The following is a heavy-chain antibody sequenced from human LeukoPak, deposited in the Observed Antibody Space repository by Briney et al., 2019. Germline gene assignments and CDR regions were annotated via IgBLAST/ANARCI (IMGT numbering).Heavy chain of an antibody. CDR2: ISWNSGSI. D-gene: IGHD6-25*01. J-gene: IGHJ4*02. CDR1: GFTFDDYA. V-gene: IGHV3-9*01. CDR3: AKTRCTAAEIDY. Sequence: GRSLRLSCAASGFTFDDYAMHWVRQAPGKGLEWVSGISWNSGSIGYADSVKGRFTISRDNAKNSLYLQMNSLRAEDTALYYCAKTRCTAAEIDYWGRGTLVTVSS.